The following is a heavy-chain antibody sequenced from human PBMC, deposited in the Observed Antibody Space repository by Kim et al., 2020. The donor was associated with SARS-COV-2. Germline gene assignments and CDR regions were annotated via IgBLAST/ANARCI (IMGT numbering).Heavy chain of an antibody. CDR1: GGSISSGDYY. CDR3: ARFKWSLYYYGSGTPDADV. CDR2: IYYSGST. V-gene: IGHV4-30-4*01. D-gene: IGHD3-10*01. J-gene: IGHJ6*02. Sequence: SETLSLTCTVSGGSISSGDYYWSWIRQPPGKGLEWIGYIYYSGSTYYNPSLKSRVTISVDTSKNQFSLKLSSVTAADTAVYYCARFKWSLYYYGSGTPDADVWGQGTTVTVSS.